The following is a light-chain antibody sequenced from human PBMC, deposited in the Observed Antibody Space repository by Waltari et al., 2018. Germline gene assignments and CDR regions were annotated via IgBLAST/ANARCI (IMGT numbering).Light chain of an antibody. V-gene: IGLV2-23*02. CDR2: DVN. Sequence: QSALTQTASVSGSPGQAITISCSGTSSDIGKYNLVSWYQQHPGKAPTLIIYDVNKRPSGVCNRFSGSKSGNTAFLTISGLQTADEADYYCCSYVGSAISVFGGGTKLTVL. CDR3: CSYVGSAISV. J-gene: IGLJ3*02. CDR1: SSDIGKYNL.